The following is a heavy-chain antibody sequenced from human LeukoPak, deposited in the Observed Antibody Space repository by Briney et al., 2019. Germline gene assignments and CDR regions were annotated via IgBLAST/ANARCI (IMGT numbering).Heavy chain of an antibody. CDR1: GGSISSYY. Sequence: SETLSLTCTVSGGSISSYYWSWIRQRPGKGLEWIGYIYYSGSTNYNPSLNSRVTISVDTSKNQFSLKLSSVTAADTAVYYCARASDGRDYYDSSGYLYDYWGQGTLVTVSS. CDR3: ARASDGRDYYDSSGYLYDY. V-gene: IGHV4-59*01. J-gene: IGHJ4*02. D-gene: IGHD3-22*01. CDR2: IYYSGST.